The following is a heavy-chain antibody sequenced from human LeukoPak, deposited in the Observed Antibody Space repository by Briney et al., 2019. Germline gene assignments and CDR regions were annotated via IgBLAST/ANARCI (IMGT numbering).Heavy chain of an antibody. D-gene: IGHD5-24*01. CDR2: ISSSGANT. J-gene: IGHJ3*01. V-gene: IGHV3-23*01. CDR3: ARDIQLST. CDR1: GFTFRDSA. Sequence: GGSLRLSCAGSGFTFRDSAMTWVRQAPGKGLEWVSLISSSGANTYYADSVKGRFTISRDNSKDTLYLQMNSLRAEDTAIYYCARDIQLSTWGLGTMVTVSS.